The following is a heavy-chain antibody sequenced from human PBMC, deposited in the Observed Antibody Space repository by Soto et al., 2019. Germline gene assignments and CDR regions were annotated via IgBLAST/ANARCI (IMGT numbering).Heavy chain of an antibody. CDR2: IIPILGIA. Sequence: GASVKVSCKASGGTFSSYTISWVRQAPGQGLEWMGRIIPILGIANYAQKFQGRVTITADKSTSTAYMELSSLRSEDTAVYYCASKAPTPDNQYFFDYWGQGTLVIVSS. CDR3: ASKAPTPDNQYFFDY. CDR1: GGTFSSYT. J-gene: IGHJ4*02. V-gene: IGHV1-69*02.